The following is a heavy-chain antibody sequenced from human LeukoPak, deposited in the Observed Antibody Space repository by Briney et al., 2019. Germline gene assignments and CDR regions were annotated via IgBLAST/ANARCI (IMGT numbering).Heavy chain of an antibody. D-gene: IGHD3-9*01. CDR1: GFSFDDYA. V-gene: IGHV3-9*01. J-gene: IGHJ4*02. CDR3: AKSRDDGTGYYYDY. Sequence: GGSLRLSCEASGFSFDDYAMHWVRQGPGKGLEWVAGISRNSYNIAYGDSVKGRFTISRDNAKKSLSLQMNSLGTEDTAFYYCAKSRDDGTGYYYDYWGQGVLVTVAS. CDR2: ISRNSYNI.